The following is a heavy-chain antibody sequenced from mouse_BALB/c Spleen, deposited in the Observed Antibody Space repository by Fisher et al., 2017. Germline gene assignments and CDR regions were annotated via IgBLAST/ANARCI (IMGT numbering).Heavy chain of an antibody. V-gene: IGHV1-9*01. D-gene: IGHD2-14*01. CDR3: AGYDGGYYAMDY. J-gene: IGHJ4*01. Sequence: KFKGKATFTADTSSNTAYMQLSSLTSEDSAVYYCAGYDGGYYAMDYWGQGTSVTVSS.